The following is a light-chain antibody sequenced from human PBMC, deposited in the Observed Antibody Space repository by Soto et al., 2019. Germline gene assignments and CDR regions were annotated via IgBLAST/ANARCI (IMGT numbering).Light chain of an antibody. CDR3: QSYYSSLSGFV. Sequence: QSVLTQPPSVSGAPGQRVTISCTGSSSNIGAGYDVHWYQQLPGTAPKLLIYGNSNRPSGVPDRFSGSKSGTSASLAITGLRAEGEADYYCQSYYSSLSGFVFGTGTKVTVL. J-gene: IGLJ1*01. CDR2: GNS. CDR1: SSNIGAGYD. V-gene: IGLV1-40*01.